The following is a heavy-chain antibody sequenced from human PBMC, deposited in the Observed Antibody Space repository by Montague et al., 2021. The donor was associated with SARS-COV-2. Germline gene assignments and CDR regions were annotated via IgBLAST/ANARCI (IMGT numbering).Heavy chain of an antibody. CDR3: ARVVRQLGVSYYYYYIDV. Sequence: NTNYKPSLKSLFTISMETSKNQFSLKLSSVTAADTAVYYCARVVRQLGVSYYYYYIDVWDKGTTVTVSS. J-gene: IGHJ6*03. V-gene: IGHV4-34*01. D-gene: IGHD6-6*01. CDR2: NT.